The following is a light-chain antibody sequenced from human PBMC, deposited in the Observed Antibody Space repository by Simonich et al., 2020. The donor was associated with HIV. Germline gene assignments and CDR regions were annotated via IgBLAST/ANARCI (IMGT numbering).Light chain of an antibody. J-gene: IGKJ1*01. CDR2: KAS. CDR1: QSISSW. V-gene: IGKV1-5*03. Sequence: DIQMTQSPSTLSASVGDRVTITCRASQSISSWLAWYQQQPGKAPKLLIYKASSLESGVPSRFSGSGSGTEFTLTISSLQPDDFATYYCQQYNSYSWTFGQGTKLEIK. CDR3: QQYNSYSWT.